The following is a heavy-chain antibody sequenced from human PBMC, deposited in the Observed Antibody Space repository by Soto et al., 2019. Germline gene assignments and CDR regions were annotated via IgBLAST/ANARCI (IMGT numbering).Heavy chain of an antibody. CDR1: GGSISSGGYY. J-gene: IGHJ3*02. D-gene: IGHD3-3*01. Sequence: SETLSLTCTVSGGSISSGGYYWSWIRQHPEKGLEWIGYIYYSGSTYYNPSLKSRVTISVDTSKNQFSLKLSSVTAADTAVYYCARGVGDFWSGYSRSAFSFDIWGQGTMVTVSS. CDR2: IYYSGST. V-gene: IGHV4-31*03. CDR3: ARGVGDFWSGYSRSAFSFDI.